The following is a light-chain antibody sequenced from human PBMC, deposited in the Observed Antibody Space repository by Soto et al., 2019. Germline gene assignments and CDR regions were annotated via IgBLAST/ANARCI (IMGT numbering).Light chain of an antibody. CDR1: QRITTY. CDR2: TSA. J-gene: IGKJ2*01. V-gene: IGKV1-39*01. CDR3: QQTYNSPYT. Sequence: IHMTQSPSSLSASVGDRVTITCRASQRITTYLNWYQQKPGEAPKLLISTSASLQRGVPSRFTGSGSGTDFTLTITSLQRAEFATYFCQQTYNSPYTFGQGTKLEIK.